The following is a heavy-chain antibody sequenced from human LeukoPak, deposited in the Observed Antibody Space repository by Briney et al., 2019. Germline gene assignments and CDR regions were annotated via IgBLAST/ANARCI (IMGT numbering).Heavy chain of an antibody. CDR1: GFTFSSYG. V-gene: IGHV3-30*18. Sequence: GGSLRLSCAASGFTFSSYGMHWVRQAPGKGLEWVAVISYDGSNKYYADSVKGRFTISRDNSKNTLYLQMNSLRAEDTAVYYCAKGASGYALFSLDCWGQGTLVTVSS. CDR3: AKGASGYALFSLDC. D-gene: IGHD3-16*01. J-gene: IGHJ4*02. CDR2: ISYDGSNK.